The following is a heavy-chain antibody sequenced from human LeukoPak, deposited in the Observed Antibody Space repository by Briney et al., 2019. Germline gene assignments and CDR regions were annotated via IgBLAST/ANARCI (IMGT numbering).Heavy chain of an antibody. CDR1: GYTFSDLW. J-gene: IGHJ4*02. CDR2: VY. V-gene: IGHV5-51*01. Sequence: GESLKISCQASGYTFSDLWIGWVRQMPGQGLEWMGSVYEGHVTISADKSTNTAFLQWNSLQSSDSGIYFCARTQGLYGAADYWGQGTLVISSS. CDR3: ARTQGLYGAADY. D-gene: IGHD2-2*02.